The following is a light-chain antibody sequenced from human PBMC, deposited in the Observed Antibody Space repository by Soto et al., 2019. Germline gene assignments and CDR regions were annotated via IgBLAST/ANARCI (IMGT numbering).Light chain of an antibody. V-gene: IGLV1-44*01. CDR2: DNI. CDR3: AAWDDSLNGLV. CDR1: SSNIGRNT. Sequence: QSVLTQPPSASGTPGQRVTISCSGGSSNIGRNTVNWYRQLPGTAPTLLIYDNIQRSSGVPDRVSGSASGTSASQAISGLQSEDEADYYCAAWDDSLNGLVFGGGTKLTVL. J-gene: IGLJ2*01.